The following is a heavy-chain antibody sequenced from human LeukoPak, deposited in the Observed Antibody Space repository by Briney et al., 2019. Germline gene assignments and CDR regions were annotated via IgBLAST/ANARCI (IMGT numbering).Heavy chain of an antibody. CDR2: IYHSGST. J-gene: IGHJ4*02. CDR1: GGSISSSNW. V-gene: IGHV4-4*03. D-gene: IGHD3-22*01. CDR3: ARARNYYDSSGYYLGR. Sequence: PETLSLTCAVSGGSISSSNWWSWVRQPPGKGLEWIGEIYHSGSTNYNPSLKSRVTISVDKSKNRFSLKLSSVTAADTAVHYCARARNYYDSSGYYLGRWGQGTLVTVS.